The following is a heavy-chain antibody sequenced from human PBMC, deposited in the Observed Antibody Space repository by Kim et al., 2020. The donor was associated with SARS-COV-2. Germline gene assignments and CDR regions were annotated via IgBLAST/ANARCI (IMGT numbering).Heavy chain of an antibody. CDR2: ISSSGTYI. D-gene: IGHD6-13*01. CDR1: GFTFSDYY. CDR3: ARVSSGSSSWYWFDP. J-gene: IGHJ5*02. V-gene: IGHV3-11*05. Sequence: GSLRLSCAASGFTFSDYYMTWIRQAPGKGLEWLSYISSSGTYIKHADSVKGRISISRDNAKNSLYLQMNSLRAEDTAVYYCARVSSGSSSWYWFDPWGQGTLVTVSS.